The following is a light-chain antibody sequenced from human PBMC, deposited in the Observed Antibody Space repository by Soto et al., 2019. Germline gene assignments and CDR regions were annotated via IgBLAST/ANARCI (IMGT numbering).Light chain of an antibody. CDR1: PSIRTY. V-gene: IGKV1-39*01. CDR3: QQSYSPPWT. CDR2: SAS. J-gene: IGKJ1*01. Sequence: DIQMTQSPSSLSASVGARVTITCRASPSIRTYLNWYQQKPGQAPEFLIYSASSLQSGVPSRFGGSGSGTDFTLTINSLQPEDCATYYCQQSYSPPWTFGQGTKVESK.